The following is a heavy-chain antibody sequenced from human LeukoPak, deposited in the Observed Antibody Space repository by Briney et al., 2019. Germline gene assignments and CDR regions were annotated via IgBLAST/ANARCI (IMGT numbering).Heavy chain of an antibody. Sequence: GASVKVSCKASGGTFSSYAISWVRQAPGQGLEWMGIINPSGGSTSYAQKLQGRVTMTRDTSTSTVYMELSSLRSEDTAVYYCARDRETYYYDSSGSPSTVGYFDYWGQGTLVTVSS. CDR1: GGTFSSYA. CDR2: INPSGGST. CDR3: ARDRETYYYDSSGSPSTVGYFDY. V-gene: IGHV1-46*01. D-gene: IGHD3-22*01. J-gene: IGHJ4*02.